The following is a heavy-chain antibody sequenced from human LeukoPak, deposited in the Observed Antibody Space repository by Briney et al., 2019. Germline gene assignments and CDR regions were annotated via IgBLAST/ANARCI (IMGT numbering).Heavy chain of an antibody. D-gene: IGHD1-26*01. CDR2: INDDGGLT. V-gene: IGHV3-64D*08. Sequence: GGSLRLSCSAAGGTFSSHAMHWVRQAPGKGLEYVSTINDDGGLTYYADSVKGRFTIHSDNSKNTVYLQMNNLRPDDTAVYYCAGSGSPRDYFDYWGQGTLVTVSS. CDR1: GGTFSSHA. J-gene: IGHJ4*02. CDR3: AGSGSPRDYFDY.